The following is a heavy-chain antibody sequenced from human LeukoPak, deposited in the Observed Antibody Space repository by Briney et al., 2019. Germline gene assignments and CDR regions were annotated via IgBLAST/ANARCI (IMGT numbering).Heavy chain of an antibody. CDR3: SSGNSHAFDI. Sequence: PGGSLRLSCAASGFTLSSYWVHWVRQAPGKGLVWVSRINSDGSSTSYADSVKGRFTISRDNAKNTLYLQMNNLRAEDTAVYYCSSGNSHAFDIWGQGTMVTVSS. V-gene: IGHV3-74*01. CDR2: INSDGSST. CDR1: GFTLSSYW. J-gene: IGHJ3*02. D-gene: IGHD4-23*01.